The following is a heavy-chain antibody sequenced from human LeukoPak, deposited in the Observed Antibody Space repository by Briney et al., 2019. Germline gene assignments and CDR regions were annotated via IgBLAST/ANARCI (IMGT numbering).Heavy chain of an antibody. D-gene: IGHD1-1*01. CDR1: GFTFSSYS. J-gene: IGHJ4*02. V-gene: IGHV3-21*01. CDR2: ISSSSSYI. Sequence: GGSLRLSCAASGFTFSSYSMNWVRQAPGKGLEWVSSISSSSSYIYYADSVKGRFTISRDNAKNSLYLQMNSLRAEDTAVYYCASSHLDSPSDYWGQGTLVTVSS. CDR3: ASSHLDSPSDY.